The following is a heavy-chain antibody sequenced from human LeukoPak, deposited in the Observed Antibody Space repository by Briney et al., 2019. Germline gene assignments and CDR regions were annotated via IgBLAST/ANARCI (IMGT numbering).Heavy chain of an antibody. D-gene: IGHD3-3*01. Sequence: GGSLRLPCAASGFTFSSYGMHWVRQAPGKGLEWVAFIRYDGSNKYYADSVKGRFTISRDNSKNTLYLQMNSLRAEDTAVYYCAKDFPRFYDFWSGYELDYWGQGTLVTVSS. J-gene: IGHJ4*02. CDR2: IRYDGSNK. CDR3: AKDFPRFYDFWSGYELDY. V-gene: IGHV3-30*02. CDR1: GFTFSSYG.